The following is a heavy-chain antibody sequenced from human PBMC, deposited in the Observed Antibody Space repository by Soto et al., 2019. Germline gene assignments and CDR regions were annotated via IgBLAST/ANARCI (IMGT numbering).Heavy chain of an antibody. CDR2: TYYRSKWYN. J-gene: IGHJ5*02. CDR1: GDSFSSNIAA. V-gene: IGHV6-1*01. CDR3: ARTHRSWLVTAAATLNNWFDP. Sequence: SLPLSLTCAISGDSFSSNIAACNCIRQSPSRGLEWLGRTYYRSKWYNDYAVSVKSRITINPDTSKNQFSLQLNSVTPEDTAVYYCARTHRSWLVTAAATLNNWFDPWGQGTLVTVSS. D-gene: IGHD2-2*01.